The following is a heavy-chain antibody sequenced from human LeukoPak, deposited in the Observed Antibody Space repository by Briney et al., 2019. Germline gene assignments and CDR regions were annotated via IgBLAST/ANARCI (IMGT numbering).Heavy chain of an antibody. CDR2: ISSSSSYI. D-gene: IGHD4-17*01. V-gene: IGHV3-21*01. J-gene: IGHJ4*02. CDR1: GFTFSSYS. CDR3: ARGRTTVIPENFDY. Sequence: GGSLRLSCAASGFTFSSYSMNWVRQAPGKGLEWVSSISSSSSYIYYADSVKGRFTISRDNAKNSLYLQMNSLRAEDTAVYYCARGRTTVIPENFDYWGQGTLVTVSS.